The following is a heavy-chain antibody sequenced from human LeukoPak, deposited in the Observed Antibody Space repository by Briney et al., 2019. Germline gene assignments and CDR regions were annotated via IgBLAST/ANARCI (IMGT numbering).Heavy chain of an antibody. CDR1: GGSISSSTYY. Sequence: PSEPLTLTCTVSGGSISSSTYYWGWICQPPGKGLDWIWSIYYSGSTYYNPSLKSPVTISVDTSKNQFSLKLSSVTAADTAVYYCARSYYYGSGALDAFDVWGQGTMVTVSS. CDR2: IYYSGST. D-gene: IGHD3-10*01. CDR3: ARSYYYGSGALDAFDV. J-gene: IGHJ3*01. V-gene: IGHV4-39*01.